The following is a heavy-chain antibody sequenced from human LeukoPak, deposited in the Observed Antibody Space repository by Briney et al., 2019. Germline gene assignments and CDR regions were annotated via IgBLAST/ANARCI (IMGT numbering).Heavy chain of an antibody. CDR1: GFTFSSYA. Sequence: GRSLRLSCAASGFTFSSYAMHWVRQAPGKGLEWVAVISYDGSNKYYADSVKGRFTISRDNSKNTLYLQMNSLRAEDTAVYYCARDGSRWDFYYWGQGTLVTVSS. J-gene: IGHJ4*02. V-gene: IGHV3-30*04. CDR2: ISYDGSNK. D-gene: IGHD2-2*03. CDR3: ARDGSRWDFYY.